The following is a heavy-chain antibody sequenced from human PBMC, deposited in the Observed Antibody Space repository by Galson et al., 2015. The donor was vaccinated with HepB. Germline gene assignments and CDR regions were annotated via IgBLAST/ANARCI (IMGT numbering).Heavy chain of an antibody. CDR1: GFTFNNYV. Sequence: SCAASGFTFNNYVMNWVRQSPGKGLEWVSSISGSGGSTYYAGSVKGRFTISRDNSRNTVFLQMNRLRAEDTAVYYCAKNSGSNWFVPYHFDSWGQGTLVTVSS. CDR2: ISGSGGST. J-gene: IGHJ4*02. V-gene: IGHV3-23*01. D-gene: IGHD6-13*01. CDR3: AKNSGSNWFVPYHFDS.